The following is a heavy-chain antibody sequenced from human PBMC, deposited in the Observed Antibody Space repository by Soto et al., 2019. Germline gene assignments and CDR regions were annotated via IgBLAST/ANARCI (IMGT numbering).Heavy chain of an antibody. D-gene: IGHD3-10*01. CDR3: ARDSSPQYYYGSGSYSNREDFDY. J-gene: IGHJ4*02. V-gene: IGHV3-21*01. Sequence: GGSLTLSCAASGFTFSSYSMNWVRQAPGKGLEWVSSISSSSSYIYYADSVKGRFTISRDNAKNSLYLQMNSPRAEDTAVYYCARDSSPQYYYGSGSYSNREDFDYWGQGTLVTVSS. CDR1: GFTFSSYS. CDR2: ISSSSSYI.